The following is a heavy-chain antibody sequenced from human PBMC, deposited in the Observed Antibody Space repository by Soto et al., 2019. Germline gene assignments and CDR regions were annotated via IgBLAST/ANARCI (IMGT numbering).Heavy chain of an antibody. CDR2: TSYTGNT. D-gene: IGHD1-26*01. Sequence: SQTLSRPCFLSPSSQTSHHWSWIPHIPARRLQWIAYTSYTGNTNYNPCLLSRVTISLDTSKNQLSLKLTSMTAAATAVYYCARDMHAGSTHYFDPWGQGTLVTVSS. CDR1: PSSQTSHH. J-gene: IGHJ5*02. V-gene: IGHV4-59*11. CDR3: ARDMHAGSTHYFDP.